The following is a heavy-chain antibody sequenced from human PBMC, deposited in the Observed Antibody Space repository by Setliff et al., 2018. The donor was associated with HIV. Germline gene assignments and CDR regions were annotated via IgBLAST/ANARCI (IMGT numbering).Heavy chain of an antibody. CDR2: IIPIFGTA. Sequence: SVKVSCKASGGTFSSYAISWVRQAPGQGLEWMGRIIPIFGTANYAQKFQGRVTITADKSTSTAYMELWSLRSDDTAVYYCTRDHTPPPNYDFWSGQIDLRNIFYYMDVWGTGSPVTVSS. J-gene: IGHJ6*03. D-gene: IGHD3-3*01. CDR1: GGTFSSYA. V-gene: IGHV1-69*06. CDR3: TRDHTPPPNYDFWSGQIDLRNIFYYMDV.